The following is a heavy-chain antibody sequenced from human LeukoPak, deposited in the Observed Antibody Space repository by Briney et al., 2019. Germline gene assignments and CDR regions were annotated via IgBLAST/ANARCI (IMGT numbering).Heavy chain of an antibody. Sequence: GGSLRHSCAASGFTFSSYAMHWVRQAPGKGLEWVAVISYDGSNKYYADSVKGRFTISRDNSKNTLYLQMNSLRAEDTAVYYCARAGPQTFYCSSTSCYLDYWGQGTLVTVSS. CDR2: ISYDGSNK. V-gene: IGHV3-30-3*01. CDR1: GFTFSSYA. J-gene: IGHJ4*02. D-gene: IGHD2-2*01. CDR3: ARAGPQTFYCSSTSCYLDY.